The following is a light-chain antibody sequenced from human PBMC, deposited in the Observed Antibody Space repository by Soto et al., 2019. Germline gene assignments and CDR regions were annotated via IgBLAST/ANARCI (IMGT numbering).Light chain of an antibody. CDR3: QQYGTSPRIT. CDR1: QSVSSSY. CDR2: GAS. J-gene: IGKJ5*01. Sequence: EIVLTQSPGTLSLSPGERATLSCRASQSVSSSYLAWYQQKPGQAPRLLIYGASSRATGIPDRFSGSGSGTDFTLTISRLEPTDFAVYYCQQYGTSPRITFGQGTRLEMK. V-gene: IGKV3-20*01.